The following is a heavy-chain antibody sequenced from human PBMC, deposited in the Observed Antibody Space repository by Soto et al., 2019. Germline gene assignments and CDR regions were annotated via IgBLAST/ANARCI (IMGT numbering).Heavy chain of an antibody. CDR1: GGSIGSFY. CDR3: AKSGAAAGTGYNWFDP. CDR2: IYYSGST. V-gene: IGHV4-59*03. J-gene: IGHJ5*02. D-gene: IGHD6-13*01. Sequence: QVQLQESGPGLLKPSETLSLTCTVSGGSIGSFYWSWIRQPPGKGLEWIGYIYYSGSTNYNPSLKRRVTISVDTSKNQFSLNLISVTAADTAVYYCAKSGAAAGTGYNWFDPWGQGTLVTVSS.